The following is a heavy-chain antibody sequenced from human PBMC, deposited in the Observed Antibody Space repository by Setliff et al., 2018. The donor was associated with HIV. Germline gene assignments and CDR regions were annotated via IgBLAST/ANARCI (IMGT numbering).Heavy chain of an antibody. CDR1: GESLSGYY. CDR2: ISHSGTT. Sequence: SETLSLTCAVYGESLSGYYWSWIRQPPGKGLEWIGEISHSGTTNYNPSLKSRVTILLHTSTNQFSLELNSIGAADTAIYYCARVPTPGIWYSGTYRYWYFDLWGRGTPVTVSS. CDR3: ARVPTPGIWYSGTYRYWYFDL. J-gene: IGHJ2*01. D-gene: IGHD1-26*01. V-gene: IGHV4-34*01.